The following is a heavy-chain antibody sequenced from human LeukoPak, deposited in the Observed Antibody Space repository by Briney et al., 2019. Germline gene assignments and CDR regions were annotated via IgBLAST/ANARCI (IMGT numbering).Heavy chain of an antibody. D-gene: IGHD3-22*01. Sequence: GGSLRLSCAASGFTFSSYSMNWVRQAPGKGLEWVSYISSSSSTIYYADSVKGRFTISRDNAKNSLYLQMNSLRAEDTAVYYCARNYYDSSGYYFTPYYYYYGMDVWGQRTTVTVSS. CDR1: GFTFSSYS. CDR3: ARNYYDSSGYYFTPYYYYYGMDV. J-gene: IGHJ6*02. V-gene: IGHV3-48*04. CDR2: ISSSSSTI.